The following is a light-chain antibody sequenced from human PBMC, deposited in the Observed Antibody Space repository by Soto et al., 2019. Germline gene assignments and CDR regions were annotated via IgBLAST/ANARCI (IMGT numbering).Light chain of an antibody. CDR1: SSDVGSYNL. V-gene: IGLV2-23*01. J-gene: IGLJ1*01. CDR3: CSYAGSSNPYV. CDR2: EGS. Sequence: QSVLTQPASVSGSPGQSITISCTGTSSDVGSYNLVSWYQQHPGKAPKLMIYEGSKRPSGVSNRFSGSKSGNTASLTISGLQAEDESDYYSCSYAGSSNPYVFGTGTKVTVL.